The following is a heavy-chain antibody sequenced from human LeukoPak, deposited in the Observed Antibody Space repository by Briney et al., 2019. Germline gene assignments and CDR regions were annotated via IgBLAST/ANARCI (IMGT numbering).Heavy chain of an antibody. Sequence: GGSLRLSCAASGFTFSSYGMHWVRQAPGKGLEWVAVISYDGSNKYYADPVKGRFTISRDNSKNTLYLQMNSLRAEDTAVYYCARDHDSSGYYYFDYWGQGTLVTVSS. CDR3: ARDHDSSGYYYFDY. CDR2: ISYDGSNK. D-gene: IGHD3-22*01. J-gene: IGHJ4*02. V-gene: IGHV3-30*03. CDR1: GFTFSSYG.